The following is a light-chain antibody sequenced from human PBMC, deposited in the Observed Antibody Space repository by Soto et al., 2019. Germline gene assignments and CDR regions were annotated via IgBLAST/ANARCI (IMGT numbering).Light chain of an antibody. CDR3: QAWGRSTVV. Sequence: SYELSQPPSVSVSPGQTASITCSGDELGDRYACWYQQQPGQSPVLIIYQDTKRPSETPARFSGSNSGNTATLTISGTQAADDADYLCQAWGRSTVVLGGGIMLTVL. J-gene: IGLJ2*01. V-gene: IGLV3-1*01. CDR1: ELGDRY. CDR2: QDT.